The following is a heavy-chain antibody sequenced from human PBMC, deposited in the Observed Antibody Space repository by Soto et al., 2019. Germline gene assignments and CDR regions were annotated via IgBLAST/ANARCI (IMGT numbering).Heavy chain of an antibody. J-gene: IGHJ4*02. CDR3: VRDFRGAVAGSEFDH. V-gene: IGHV3-74*01. CDR2: INGNADNS. Sequence: EVQLAESGGGLVLTGGSLRLSCAASGFSFVSYWMHWVRQVAGEGLAWVSRINGNADNSDYADSVKGRFTISRDNAMNMLYLQMDSLRADDTGVYYCVRDFRGAVAGSEFDHWGQGTLVTVSS. CDR1: GFSFVSYW. D-gene: IGHD6-19*01.